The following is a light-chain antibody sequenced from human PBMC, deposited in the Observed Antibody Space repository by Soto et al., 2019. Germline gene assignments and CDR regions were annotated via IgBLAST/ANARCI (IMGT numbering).Light chain of an antibody. CDR2: DVS. CDR3: SSYTSSSTRDV. Sequence: QSALXQPASXSGSPGQSXTISXTGTSSDVGGYNYVSWYQQHPGKAPNLMICDVSNRPSGVSNRFSGSKSGNTASLTISGLQAEDEADYYCSSYTSSSTRDVFGTGTKLTVL. J-gene: IGLJ1*01. CDR1: SSDVGGYNY. V-gene: IGLV2-14*01.